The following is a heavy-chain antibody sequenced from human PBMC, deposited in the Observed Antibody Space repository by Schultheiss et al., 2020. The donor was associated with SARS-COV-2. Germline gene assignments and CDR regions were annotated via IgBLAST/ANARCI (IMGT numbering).Heavy chain of an antibody. CDR2: IYYSGST. J-gene: IGHJ6*02. Sequence: SETLSLTCAVSGGSISSGGYSWSWIRQPPGKGLEWIGYIYYSGSTYYNPSLKSRVTISVDTSKNQFSLKLSSVTAADTAVYYCARQARLGELSPHSPQYYYYGMDVWGQGTTVTVSS. D-gene: IGHD3-16*02. CDR3: ARQARLGELSPHSPQYYYYGMDV. V-gene: IGHV4-30-4*07. CDR1: GGSISSGGYS.